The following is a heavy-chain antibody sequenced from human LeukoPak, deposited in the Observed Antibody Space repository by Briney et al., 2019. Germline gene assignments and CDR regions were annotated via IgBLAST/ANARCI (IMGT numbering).Heavy chain of an antibody. CDR1: GGSISSSSYY. J-gene: IGHJ6*02. CDR3: ARHPPQSTLYHYYGMDV. V-gene: IGHV4-39*01. Sequence: SETLSLTCTVSGGSISSSSYYWGWIRQPPGKGLEWIGSIYCSGSTYYNPSLKSRVTISVDTSKNQFSLKLSSVTAADTAVYYCARHPPQSTLYHYYGMDVWGQGTTVTVSS. D-gene: IGHD2-2*01. CDR2: IYCSGST.